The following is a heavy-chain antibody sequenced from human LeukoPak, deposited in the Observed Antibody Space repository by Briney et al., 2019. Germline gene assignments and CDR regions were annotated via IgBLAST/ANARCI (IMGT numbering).Heavy chain of an antibody. Sequence: ASVKVSCKASGYTFTSYDINWVRQATGQGLEWMGWMNPNSGNTGYAQKFQGRVTMTRNTSISTAYMELSSLRSEDTAVYYCARQRAAATLVRIWTYYYYGMDVWGQGTTVTVSS. J-gene: IGHJ6*02. V-gene: IGHV1-8*01. CDR3: ARQRAAATLVRIWTYYYYGMDV. D-gene: IGHD2-15*01. CDR1: GYTFTSYD. CDR2: MNPNSGNT.